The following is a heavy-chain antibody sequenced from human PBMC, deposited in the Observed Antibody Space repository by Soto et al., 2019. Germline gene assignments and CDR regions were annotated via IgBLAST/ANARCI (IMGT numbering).Heavy chain of an antibody. CDR2: IYPVDSDT. V-gene: IGHV5-51*01. J-gene: IGHJ4*02. CDR3: ARQDGDGLFYFDY. CDR1: GYTFNIYW. Sequence: PGGSLKISCKGSGYTFNIYWIAWVRQMPGKGLEWMGVIYPVDSDTRYSPSFQGQVTISVDKSINTAYLQWSSLQASDTAIYYCARQDGDGLFYFDYWGQGTPVTVSS. D-gene: IGHD4-17*01.